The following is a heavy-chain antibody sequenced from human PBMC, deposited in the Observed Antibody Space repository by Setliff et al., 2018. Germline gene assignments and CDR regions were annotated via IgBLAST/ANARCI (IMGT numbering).Heavy chain of an antibody. V-gene: IGHV3-74*01. J-gene: IGHJ6*03. CDR2: INPDGSIT. Sequence: GSLRLSCAASGFTFSKYWMYWVRQVPGKGLVWVSRINPDGSITNYADSVRGRFTISRDNAKDTLYLHMNSLRAEDTAVYFCASIDWGENFYNTDVWGKGTTVTVSS. CDR3: ASIDWGENFYNTDV. D-gene: IGHD7-27*01. CDR1: GFTFSKYW.